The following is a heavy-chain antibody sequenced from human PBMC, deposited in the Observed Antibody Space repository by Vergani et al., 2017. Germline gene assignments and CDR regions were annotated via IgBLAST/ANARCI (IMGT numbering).Heavy chain of an antibody. Sequence: QVQLQQWGAGLLKPSETLSLTCTVYGASLSDYYWKWIRQPPGKGLEWIGEINHGGSTNFNLSLNSRTTMSIDTSKNQFSLRLRSVTAADTAVCYCAREPKKSSFDFWGAWRSAYWGQGILVTVSS. CDR1: GASLSDYY. D-gene: IGHD3-3*01. CDR3: AREPKKSSFDFWGAWRSAY. V-gene: IGHV4-34*01. J-gene: IGHJ4*02. CDR2: INHGGST.